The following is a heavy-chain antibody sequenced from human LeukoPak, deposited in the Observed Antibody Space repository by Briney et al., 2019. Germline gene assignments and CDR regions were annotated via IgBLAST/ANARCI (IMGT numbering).Heavy chain of an antibody. D-gene: IGHD3-3*01. CDR2: ISGVGDRT. V-gene: IGHV3-23*01. Sequence: PGGSLRLSCAASGFTFSRYARTWVRQAPGKGLEWVSTISGVGDRTYFADSVKGRFTVSRDNSKSTLYLQMNRLRAEDTAVYYCAKGFGDTTFGVVTANDYWGQGILVIVSS. CDR3: AKGFGDTTFGVVTANDY. CDR1: GFTFSRYA. J-gene: IGHJ4*02.